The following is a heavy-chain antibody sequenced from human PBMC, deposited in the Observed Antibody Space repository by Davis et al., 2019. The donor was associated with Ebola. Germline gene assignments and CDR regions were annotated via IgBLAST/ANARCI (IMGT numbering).Heavy chain of an antibody. Sequence: AASVKVSCKASGYAFTNYLVHWVRQAPGQGLEWMGLIHPRDGNTIYAQTFQGRLTMTRDTATDTVDMELSSLTSDDTAVYYCARVDILRGFHYYYYGMDVWGKGTTVTVSS. CDR1: GYAFTNYL. CDR3: ARVDILRGFHYYYYGMDV. V-gene: IGHV1-46*01. CDR2: IHPRDGNT. D-gene: IGHD3-9*01. J-gene: IGHJ6*04.